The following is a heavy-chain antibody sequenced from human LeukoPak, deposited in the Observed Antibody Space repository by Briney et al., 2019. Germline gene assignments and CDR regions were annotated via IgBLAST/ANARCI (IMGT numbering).Heavy chain of an antibody. D-gene: IGHD3-10*01. V-gene: IGHV3-21*01. Sequence: GGSLRLSCAASGFTFRKYNMNWVRQAPGKGLEWVSAISSGSSYIYYADSVKGRFTISRDNAKNSLDLQMNSLRVEDTGIYYCVKVAKYYYGSETYYFFEHWGKGTPVTASS. CDR1: GFTFRKYN. CDR2: ISSGSSYI. J-gene: IGHJ6*04. CDR3: VKVAKYYYGSETYYFFEH.